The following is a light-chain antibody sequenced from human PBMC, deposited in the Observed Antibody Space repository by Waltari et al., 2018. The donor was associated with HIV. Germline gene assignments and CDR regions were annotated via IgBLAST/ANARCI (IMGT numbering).Light chain of an antibody. V-gene: IGLV3-27*01. CDR3: YSTSDDNVV. CDR2: KDT. J-gene: IGLJ2*01. Sequence: YELTQPSPASVYPRHPTRIPCSGVKLPEKSDRWYQQSPGQAPVLLIYKDTERPSWISERFSGSSSGTTVTLTITGAQVEDEADYYCYSTSDDNVVFGGGTKLMVL. CDR1: KLPEKS.